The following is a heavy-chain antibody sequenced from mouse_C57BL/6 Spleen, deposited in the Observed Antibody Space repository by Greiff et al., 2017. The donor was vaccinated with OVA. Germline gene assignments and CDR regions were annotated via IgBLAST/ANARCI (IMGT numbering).Heavy chain of an antibody. V-gene: IGHV1-53*01. CDR1: GYTFTSYW. Sequence: QVQLQQPGTELVKPGASVKLSCKASGYTFTSYWMHWVKQRPGQGLEWIGNINPSNGGTNYNEKFKSKATLTVDKSSSTAYMQLSSLTSVDSAVYYCARPYYYGSIWYFDVWGTGTTVTVSS. CDR3: ARPYYYGSIWYFDV. D-gene: IGHD1-1*01. CDR2: INPSNGGT. J-gene: IGHJ1*03.